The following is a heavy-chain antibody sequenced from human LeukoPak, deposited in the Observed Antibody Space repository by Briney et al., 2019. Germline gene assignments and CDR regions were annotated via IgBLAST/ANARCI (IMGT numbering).Heavy chain of an antibody. V-gene: IGHV4-39*01. CDR3: ARGRRDGYTLYYMDV. CDR1: GGSITSSSYY. Sequence: SETLPLTCTVSGGSITSSSYYWGWIRQPPGKGLEWIGSIYYSGSTYYNPSVKSRVTISVDTSKNQFSLKLSSVTAADTAVYYCARGRRDGYTLYYMDVWAKGTTVTISS. J-gene: IGHJ6*03. D-gene: IGHD5-24*01. CDR2: IYYSGST.